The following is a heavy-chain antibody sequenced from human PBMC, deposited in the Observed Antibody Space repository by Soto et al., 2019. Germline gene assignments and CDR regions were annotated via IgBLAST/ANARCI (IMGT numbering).Heavy chain of an antibody. V-gene: IGHV3-74*01. CDR2: ITTDGGST. CDR3: ASGSGWYSPDY. CDR1: GFTFNSYW. D-gene: IGHD6-19*01. Sequence: EVQLVESGGDLVQPGGSLRLSCAASGFTFNSYWMHWVRQAPGKGLVWVSLITTDGGSTSYADSVKGRFTISRDKAKNTLYLQMKSLRAEDTAVYYCASGSGWYSPDYWGQGILVTVSS. J-gene: IGHJ4*02.